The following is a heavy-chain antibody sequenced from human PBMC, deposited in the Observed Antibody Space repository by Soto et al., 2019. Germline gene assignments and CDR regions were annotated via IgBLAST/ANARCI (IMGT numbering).Heavy chain of an antibody. J-gene: IGHJ4*02. V-gene: IGHV3-53*01. CDR3: ARSGYSSSWTGYYFDY. CDR1: GFTVSSNY. D-gene: IGHD6-13*01. Sequence: GGSLRLSCAASGFTVSSNYMSWVRQAPGKGLDWVSVIYRGGSTYYADSVKGRFTISRDNSKNMLYLQMNSLRAEDTAVYYWARSGYSSSWTGYYFDYWGQGTLVTVSA. CDR2: IYRGGST.